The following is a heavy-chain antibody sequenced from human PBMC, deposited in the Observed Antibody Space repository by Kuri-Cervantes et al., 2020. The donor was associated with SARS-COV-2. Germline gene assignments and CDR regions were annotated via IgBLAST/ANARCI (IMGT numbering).Heavy chain of an antibody. J-gene: IGHJ6*03. CDR3: ARAAWGALYYYYYMDV. Sequence: SQTLSLTCAISGDSVSSDSAAWNWIRQSPSRGLEWLGRTYYRSKWYNDYAVSVKSRITINPDTSKNQFSLQLNSVTPEDTAVYYCARAAWGALYYYYYMDVWGKGTTVTVSS. V-gene: IGHV6-1*01. D-gene: IGHD1-26*01. CDR1: GDSVSSDSAA. CDR2: TYYRSKWYN.